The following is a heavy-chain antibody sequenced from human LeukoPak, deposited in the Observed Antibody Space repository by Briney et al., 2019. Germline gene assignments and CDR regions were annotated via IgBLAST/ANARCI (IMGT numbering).Heavy chain of an antibody. CDR1: GYTFTGYY. Sequence: ASVEVSCKASGYTFTGYYMHWVRQAPGQGLEWMGWINPNSGGTNYAQKFQGRVTMTRDTSISTAYMELSRLRSDDTAVYYCARVGGDFWSGYYDYWGQGTLVTVSS. D-gene: IGHD3-3*01. V-gene: IGHV1-2*02. J-gene: IGHJ4*02. CDR2: INPNSGGT. CDR3: ARVGGDFWSGYYDY.